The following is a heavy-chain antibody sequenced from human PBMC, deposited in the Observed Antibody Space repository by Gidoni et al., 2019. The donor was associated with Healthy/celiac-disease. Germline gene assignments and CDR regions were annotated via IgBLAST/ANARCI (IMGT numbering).Heavy chain of an antibody. J-gene: IGHJ6*02. Sequence: QVQLQPWGAGLLKPSETLSLTCAVYGGSFSGYYWSWICQPPGKGLEWSGEINHSGSTNYNPSLKRRVTISVDTAKNQFSLKLSSVTAADTAVYYCAGYCSSTSCYRGSYYYYYYGMDVWGQGTTVTVSS. V-gene: IGHV4-34*01. CDR3: AGYCSSTSCYRGSYYYYYYGMDV. CDR2: INHSGST. CDR1: GGSFSGYY. D-gene: IGHD2-2*02.